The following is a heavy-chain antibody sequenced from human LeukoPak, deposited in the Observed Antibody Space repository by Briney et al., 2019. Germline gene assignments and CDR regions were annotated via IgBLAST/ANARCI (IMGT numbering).Heavy chain of an antibody. CDR1: GGTFSSYA. D-gene: IGHD5-18*01. J-gene: IGHJ6*03. V-gene: IGHV1-69*05. CDR3: AKCGYSPYFYYYYMDV. CDR2: IIPIFGTA. Sequence: SVKVSCKASGGTFSSYAISWVRQAPGQGLEWMGGIIPIFGTANYAQKFQGRVTITTDESTSTAYMELSSLRSEDTAVYYCAKCGYSPYFYYYYMDVWGKGTTVTVYS.